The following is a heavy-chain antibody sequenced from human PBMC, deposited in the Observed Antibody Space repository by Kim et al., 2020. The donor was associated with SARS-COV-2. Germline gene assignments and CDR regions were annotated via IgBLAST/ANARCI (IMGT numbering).Heavy chain of an antibody. V-gene: IGHV3-21*01. CDR2: ISSSSSYI. J-gene: IGHJ6*02. Sequence: GGSLRLSCAASGFTFSSYSMNWVRQAPGKGLEWVSSISSSSSYIYYADSVKGRFTNSRDNAKNSLYLQMNSLRAEDTAVYYCARPYCTNGVCYPRGAGMDVWGQGTTVTVSS. CDR3: ARPYCTNGVCYPRGAGMDV. CDR1: GFTFSSYS. D-gene: IGHD2-8*01.